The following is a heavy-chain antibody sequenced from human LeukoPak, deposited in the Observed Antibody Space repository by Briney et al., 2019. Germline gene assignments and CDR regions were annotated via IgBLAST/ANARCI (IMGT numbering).Heavy chain of an antibody. CDR3: ARRTTGWYFDL. J-gene: IGHJ2*01. CDR2: IYYSGST. V-gene: IGHV4-59*08. D-gene: IGHD2/OR15-2a*01. CDR1: GGSISSHY. Sequence: SETLSLTCTVSGGSISSHYWSWIRQPPGKGLEWIGYIYYSGSTNYNPSLKSRVTISVDTSKNQFSLKLSSVTAADTAVYYCARRTTGWYFDLWGRGTLVTVSS.